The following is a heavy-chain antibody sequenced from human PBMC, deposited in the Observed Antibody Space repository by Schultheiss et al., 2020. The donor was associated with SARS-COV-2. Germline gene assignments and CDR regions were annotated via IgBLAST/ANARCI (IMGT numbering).Heavy chain of an antibody. J-gene: IGHJ5*02. CDR2: ISYDGSNK. CDR1: GFTFSSYA. D-gene: IGHD7-27*01. CDR3: AKDTGDNWGISVDNWFDP. V-gene: IGHV3-30-3*02. Sequence: GGSLRLSCAASGFTFSSYAMHWVRQAPGKGLEWVAVISYDGSNKYYADSVKGRFTISRDNVKNSLYLQMNSLRAEDTAVYYCAKDTGDNWGISVDNWFDPWGQGTLVTVSS.